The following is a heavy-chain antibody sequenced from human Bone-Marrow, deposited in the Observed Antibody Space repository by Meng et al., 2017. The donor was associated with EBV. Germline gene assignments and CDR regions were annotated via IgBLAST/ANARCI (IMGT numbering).Heavy chain of an antibody. Sequence: QVHMEKSGAGVERSGAWVNVSGKTSGRPFRSDAVSWVRQGPGQGLEWLGVLIPMSGAPHYAQKFQNRVTITADEYTRTHYMELSSLRSDDTAVYYCASESGRGFTPDFWGQGTLVTVSS. V-gene: IGHV1-69*01. D-gene: IGHD3-10*01. CDR2: LIPMSGAP. CDR1: GRPFRSDA. CDR3: ASESGRGFTPDF. J-gene: IGHJ4*02.